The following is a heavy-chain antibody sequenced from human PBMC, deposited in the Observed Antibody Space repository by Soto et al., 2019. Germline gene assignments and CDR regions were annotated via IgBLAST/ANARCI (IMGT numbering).Heavy chain of an antibody. CDR3: ASKLQVDYYYGMDV. V-gene: IGHV3-23*01. D-gene: IGHD1-26*01. J-gene: IGHJ6*02. Sequence: GGSLRLSCTVSGVTFSNYAMNWVRQAPGKGLEWVSAISGRGGSTYYADSVKGRFTISRDNSKKTLYLQMNSLRAEDTGVYYCASKLQVDYYYGMDVWGQGTTVTVSS. CDR1: GVTFSNYA. CDR2: ISGRGGST.